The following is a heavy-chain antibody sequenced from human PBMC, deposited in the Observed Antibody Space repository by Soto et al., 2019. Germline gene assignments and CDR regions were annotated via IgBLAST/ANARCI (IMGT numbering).Heavy chain of an antibody. CDR2: VYHTGSN. V-gene: IGHV4-30-4*01. Sequence: PLSLTCTVSGGSISGDYYEYWIRQAPGKGLEWIGYVYHTGSNYHNPSLKSRGSISVDTSNNQFSLKLSSVTAADTAVYFCAREPYDITGNRIDSWGQGIPVTVSS. J-gene: IGHJ5*01. CDR3: AREPYDITGNRIDS. D-gene: IGHD3-22*01. CDR1: GGSISGDYY.